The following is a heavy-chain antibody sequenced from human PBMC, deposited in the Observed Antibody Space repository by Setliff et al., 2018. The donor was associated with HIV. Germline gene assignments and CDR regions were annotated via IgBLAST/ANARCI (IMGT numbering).Heavy chain of an antibody. CDR2: IYHSGTT. CDR1: GYAITSGFY. D-gene: IGHD2-21*02. J-gene: IGHJ6*03. CDR3: TRDLWGDDYYYNNMDV. V-gene: IGHV4-38-2*02. Sequence: PSETLSLTCAVSGYAITSGFYWGWIRQPPGKGLEWIGSIYHSGTTNYNSSLKSRVTISVDTSKNQFSLKLSSVTAADTAVYYCTRDLWGDDYYYNNMDVWGKGTTVTVSS.